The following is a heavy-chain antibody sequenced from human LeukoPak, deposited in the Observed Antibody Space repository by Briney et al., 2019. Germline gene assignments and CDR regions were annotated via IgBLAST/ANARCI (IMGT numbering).Heavy chain of an antibody. J-gene: IGHJ6*04. CDR1: GFTFSSYS. Sequence: PGGSLRRSCAASGFTFSSYSMNWVRQAPGKGLEWVSYISSSSSTIYYADSVKGRFTISRDNAKNSLYLQMNSLRAEDTAVYYCAELGITMIGGVWGKGTTVTVSS. D-gene: IGHD3-10*02. CDR2: ISSSSSTI. V-gene: IGHV3-48*04. CDR3: AELGITMIGGV.